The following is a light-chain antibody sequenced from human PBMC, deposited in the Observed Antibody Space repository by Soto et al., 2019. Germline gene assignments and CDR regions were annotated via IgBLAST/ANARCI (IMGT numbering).Light chain of an antibody. V-gene: IGLV2-14*01. CDR1: SSDVGGYNY. CDR3: SSYTSSSTLLYV. J-gene: IGLJ1*01. CDR2: DVS. Sequence: QSALTQPASVSGSPGQSITISCTGTSSDVGGYNYVSWYQQHPGKAPKLMIYDVSNRPSGVSNRFSGSKSGNTASLTISGLRAEDEADYYCSSYTSSSTLLYVFGTGTQLTVL.